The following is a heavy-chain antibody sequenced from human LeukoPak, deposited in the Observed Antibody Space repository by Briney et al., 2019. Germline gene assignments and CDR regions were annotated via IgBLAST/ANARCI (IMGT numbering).Heavy chain of an antibody. D-gene: IGHD1-26*01. CDR1: GFSFSSYW. J-gene: IGHJ4*02. V-gene: IGHV3-7*01. CDR3: ARDSGSYYRFFNY. Sequence: GGSLRLSCAASGFSFSSYWMSWVRLAPGKGLEWVANIKQDGSEKYYVDSVKGRFTISRDNAKNSLYLQMNSLRAEDTAVYYCARDSGSYYRFFNYWGQGTLVTVSS. CDR2: IKQDGSEK.